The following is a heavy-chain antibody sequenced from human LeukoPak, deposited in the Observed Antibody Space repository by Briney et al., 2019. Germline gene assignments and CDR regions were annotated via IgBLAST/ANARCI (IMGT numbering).Heavy chain of an antibody. CDR1: GGTFSSYA. D-gene: IGHD2-2*01. CDR2: IIPILGIA. CDR3: ARGMGSSTVDFDY. V-gene: IGHV1-69*04. J-gene: IGHJ4*02. Sequence: ASVKVSCKASGGTFSSYAISWVRQAPGQGLEWMGRIIPILGIANYAQKFQGRVTITADKSTSTAYMELSSLRSEDTAVYYCARGMGSSTVDFDYWGQGTLVTASS.